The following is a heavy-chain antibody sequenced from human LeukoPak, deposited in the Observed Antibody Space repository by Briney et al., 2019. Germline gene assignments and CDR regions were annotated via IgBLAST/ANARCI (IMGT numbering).Heavy chain of an antibody. Sequence: PGGSLRLSCAASGFTFSGYWMTWVRQAPGKGLEWVANIRQDGNEKYYVDSVRGRFTISRDNAKNSLYLQMNSLRAEGTAVYYCTRDAGPYDSSGYYDAFDIWGPGTMVTVSS. CDR3: TRDAGPYDSSGYYDAFDI. CDR1: GFTFSGYW. CDR2: IRQDGNEK. J-gene: IGHJ3*02. V-gene: IGHV3-7*01. D-gene: IGHD3-22*01.